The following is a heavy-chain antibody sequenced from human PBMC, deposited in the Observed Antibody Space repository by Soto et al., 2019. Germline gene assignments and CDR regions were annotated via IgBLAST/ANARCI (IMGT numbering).Heavy chain of an antibody. CDR3: ASWGFIVATNWYFDL. V-gene: IGHV3-7*01. D-gene: IGHD5-12*01. CDR1: GFTFSSYW. Sequence: EAQLVESGGGLVQPGGSLRLSCAAPGFTFSSYWMSWVRQAPGKGLEWVANIKQDGNEESYVDSVKGRFTISRDNTKNSLFLQMNSLRAEDTAVYYCASWGFIVATNWYFDLWGRGTLVTVSS. CDR2: IKQDGNEE. J-gene: IGHJ2*01.